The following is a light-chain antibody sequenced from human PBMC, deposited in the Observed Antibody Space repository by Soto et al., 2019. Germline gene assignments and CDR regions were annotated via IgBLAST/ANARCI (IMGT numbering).Light chain of an antibody. V-gene: IGLV2-14*01. J-gene: IGLJ1*01. CDR3: SSYAGSNNFV. CDR2: DVS. Sequence: QSALTQPASVSGSPGQSITISCTGTSSDVGGYNYVSWYQQHPGKAPKLMIYDVSNRPSGVSNRFSGSKSGNTASLTISGLQAEDEDDYYCSSYAGSNNFVFGAGTKVTVL. CDR1: SSDVGGYNY.